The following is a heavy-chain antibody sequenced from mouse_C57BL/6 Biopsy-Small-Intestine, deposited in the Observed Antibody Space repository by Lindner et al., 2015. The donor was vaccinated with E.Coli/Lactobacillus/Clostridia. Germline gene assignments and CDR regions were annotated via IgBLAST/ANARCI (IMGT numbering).Heavy chain of an antibody. CDR1: GFTFSDYG. V-gene: IGHV5-17*01. CDR3: TRGTGRGFDY. Sequence: VQLAGVWGGLVKPGGSLKLSCAASGFTFSDYGMHWVRQAPEKGLEWVAYITSGSRTIYYADTVKGRFTISRDNAKNTLFLQMTSLRSEDTAMYYCTRGTGRGFDYWGQGTTLTVSS. CDR2: ITSGSRTI. J-gene: IGHJ2*01. D-gene: IGHD4-1*01.